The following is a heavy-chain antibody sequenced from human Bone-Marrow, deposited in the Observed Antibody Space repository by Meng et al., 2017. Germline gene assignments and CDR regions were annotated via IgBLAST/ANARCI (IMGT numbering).Heavy chain of an antibody. CDR1: GYTSTTYD. D-gene: IGHD6-19*01. J-gene: IGHJ4*02. V-gene: IGHV1-8*01. CDR3: ARCLAGCDY. Sequence: VQLVQAGAEVKKPGASGKVSCKASGYTSTTYDINWVRQAAGQGLEWMGYMNPGSGITGLAQKFQGRLSMTSDTSISTAYMELSDLISEDTAMYYCARCLAGCDYWGQGTLVTVSS. CDR2: MNPGSGIT.